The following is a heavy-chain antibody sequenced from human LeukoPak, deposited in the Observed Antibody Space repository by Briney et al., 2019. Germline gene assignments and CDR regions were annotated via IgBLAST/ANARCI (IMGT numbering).Heavy chain of an antibody. CDR3: VRGDRYFFDY. V-gene: IGHV3-48*03. Sequence: GGSLRLSCAASGFRFSSYEMIWVRQAPGGGLEWVSYIGNTGRNIYYVDSVKGRFTVSRDNAKNSLYLQMNSLRAEDTAIYYCVRGDRYFFDYWGQGTLVTVSS. CDR2: IGNTGRNI. CDR1: GFRFSSYE. J-gene: IGHJ4*02. D-gene: IGHD1-14*01.